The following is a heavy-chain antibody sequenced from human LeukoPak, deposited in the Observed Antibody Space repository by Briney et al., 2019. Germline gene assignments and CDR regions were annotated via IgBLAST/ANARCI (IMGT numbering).Heavy chain of an antibody. D-gene: IGHD4-17*01. V-gene: IGHV3-21*06. CDR1: GFTFSSYR. J-gene: IGHJ2*01. CDR3: ARDRKGRTYGDPYWFFDL. Sequence: PGGSLRLSCAGSGFTFSSYRVNWVRQAPGKGLDWVSSISSSSSSIYYADSMKGRFTISRDNVKNLLFLQMNSLRAEDTAIYYCARDRKGRTYGDPYWFFDLWGRGTLVTVSS. CDR2: ISSSSSSI.